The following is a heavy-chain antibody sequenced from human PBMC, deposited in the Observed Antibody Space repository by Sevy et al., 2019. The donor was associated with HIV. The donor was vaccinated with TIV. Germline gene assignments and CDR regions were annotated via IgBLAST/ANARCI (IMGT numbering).Heavy chain of an antibody. CDR2: IKRKTDGGTT. Sequence: GGSLRLSCAASGFTFTNAWMSWVRQAPGKGLEWVGRIKRKTDGGTTDYAAPVKGRLNISRDDSKNTRYLQMNSLKTEDTAVYYCTTDDIVVVPAEYSMDVWGQGTTVTVSS. V-gene: IGHV3-15*01. J-gene: IGHJ6*02. CDR1: GFTFTNAW. D-gene: IGHD2-2*01. CDR3: TTDDIVVVPAEYSMDV.